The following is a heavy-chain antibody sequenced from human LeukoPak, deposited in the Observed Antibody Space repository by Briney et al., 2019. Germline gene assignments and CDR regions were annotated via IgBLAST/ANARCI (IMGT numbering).Heavy chain of an antibody. V-gene: IGHV3-30*18. J-gene: IGHJ6*02. Sequence: GRSLRLSCAASGFTFSSYGMHWDRQAPGKGLEWVAVISYDGSNKYYADSVKGRFTISRDNSKNTLYLQMNSLRAEDTAVYYCANAILNYGMDVWGQGTTVTVSS. CDR2: ISYDGSNK. CDR1: GFTFSSYG. CDR3: ANAILNYGMDV.